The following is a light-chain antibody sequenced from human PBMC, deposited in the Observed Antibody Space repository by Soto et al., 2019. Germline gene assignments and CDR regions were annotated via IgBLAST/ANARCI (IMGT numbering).Light chain of an antibody. CDR3: QQYLNSPWT. V-gene: IGKV3-20*01. CDR2: DGS. Sequence: EVVMRQSPATLSVSPGEGATLSCRASQSLSSSSLAWYQQKPGQAPRLIIYDGSSRATAIPDRFSGSGSGTGFSLTITRLEPEDFAVYYCQQYLNSPWTFGQGTKVDIK. J-gene: IGKJ1*01. CDR1: QSLSSSS.